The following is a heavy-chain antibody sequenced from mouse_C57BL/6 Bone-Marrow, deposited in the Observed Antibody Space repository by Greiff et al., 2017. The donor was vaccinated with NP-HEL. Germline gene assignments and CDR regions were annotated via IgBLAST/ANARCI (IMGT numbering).Heavy chain of an antibody. V-gene: IGHV1-19*01. Sequence: EVQLQQSGPVLVKPGASVKMSCKASGYTFTDYYMNWVKQSHGKGLEWIGVINPYNGGTSYNQKFKGKATLTVDKSSSTAYMELNSLTSEDSAVYYCARSSYDYEAMDYWGQGTSVTVSS. D-gene: IGHD1-1*01. J-gene: IGHJ4*01. CDR2: INPYNGGT. CDR3: ARSSYDYEAMDY. CDR1: GYTFTDYY.